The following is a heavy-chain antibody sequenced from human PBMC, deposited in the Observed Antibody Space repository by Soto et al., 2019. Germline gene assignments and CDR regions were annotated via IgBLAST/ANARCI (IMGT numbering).Heavy chain of an antibody. J-gene: IGHJ4*02. V-gene: IGHV3-23*01. Sequence: EVHLLESGGGLVQPGGSVRLSCAASGFTLSNYAMNWVRQAPGKGLEWVSIITNSGDNTYYAESVKGRFTISRDNSKNTLYLQINSLRAEDTAVYYGAEDLYGDYGCDYLGQGTLVTVPS. CDR2: ITNSGDNT. CDR3: AEDLYGDYGCDY. D-gene: IGHD4-17*01. CDR1: GFTLSNYA.